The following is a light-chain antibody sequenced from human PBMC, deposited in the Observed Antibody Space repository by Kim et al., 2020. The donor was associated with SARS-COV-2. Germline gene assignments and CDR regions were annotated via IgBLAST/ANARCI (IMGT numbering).Light chain of an antibody. Sequence: GQSITFSCTRTSSDVGGYNYVSWYQQHPGKAPKLMIYDVSNRPSGVPNRFSGSKSGNTASLTISGLQAEDEADYYCSSYTSSSTLVFGGGTQLTVL. J-gene: IGLJ3*02. CDR3: SSYTSSSTLV. CDR2: DVS. V-gene: IGLV2-14*04. CDR1: SSDVGGYNY.